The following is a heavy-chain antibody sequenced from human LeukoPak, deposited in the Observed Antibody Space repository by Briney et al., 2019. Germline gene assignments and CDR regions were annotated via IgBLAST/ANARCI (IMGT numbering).Heavy chain of an antibody. CDR1: GYTLTELS. D-gene: IGHD3-9*01. J-gene: IGHJ3*02. V-gene: IGHV1-24*01. CDR2: FDPEHGET. CDR3: ATELTYYDILTGTDAFDI. Sequence: ASVKFSCKVSGYTLTELSMHWVRQAPGKGLEWMGGFDPEHGETIYAQKFQGRVTMTEDTSTDTAYMELSSLRSEDTAVYYCATELTYYDILTGTDAFDIWGQGTMVTVSS.